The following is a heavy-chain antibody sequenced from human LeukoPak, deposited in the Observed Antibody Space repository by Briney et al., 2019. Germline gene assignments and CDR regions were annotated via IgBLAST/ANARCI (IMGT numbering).Heavy chain of an antibody. J-gene: IGHJ6*04. CDR3: ARERGTATLLVYYYYAMDV. CDR2: IYHTGST. V-gene: IGHV4-38-2*02. CDR1: SYSITSAYY. Sequence: SETLSLTCAVSSYSITSAYYWGWIRQPPGKGLEWIGTIYHTGSTYYNPSLKSRVTISVDTSKNQFSLNLSSVTAADTAVYYCARERGTATLLVYYYYAMDVWGKGTTVTVSS. D-gene: IGHD2-8*02.